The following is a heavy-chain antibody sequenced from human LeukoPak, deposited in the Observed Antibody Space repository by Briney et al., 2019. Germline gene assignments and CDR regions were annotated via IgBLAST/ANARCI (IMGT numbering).Heavy chain of an antibody. CDR1: GGTFSSYA. J-gene: IGHJ4*02. D-gene: IGHD3-10*01. CDR2: IIPILGIA. CDR3: AREPYGSGSYYFDY. V-gene: IGHV1-69*04. Sequence: ASVKVSCKASGGTFSSYAISWVRQAPGQGLEWMGRIIPILGIANYAQKSQGRVTITADKSTSTAYMELSSLRSEDTAVYYCAREPYGSGSYYFDYWGQGTLVTVSS.